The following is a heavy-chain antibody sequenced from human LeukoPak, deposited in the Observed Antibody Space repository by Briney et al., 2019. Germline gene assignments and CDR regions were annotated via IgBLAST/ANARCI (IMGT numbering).Heavy chain of an antibody. CDR3: ARGGVNPVDN. Sequence: PGGSLRLSCAASGFPFNSFWMHWVRQAPGKGLVWVSDMNEYSTTIRYADSVKGRFTISRDNAKSILYLQMNNLRAEDTAMYFCARGGVNPVDNWGQGTLVTVSS. CDR2: MNEYSTTI. J-gene: IGHJ4*02. D-gene: IGHD1-14*01. V-gene: IGHV3-74*01. CDR1: GFPFNSFW.